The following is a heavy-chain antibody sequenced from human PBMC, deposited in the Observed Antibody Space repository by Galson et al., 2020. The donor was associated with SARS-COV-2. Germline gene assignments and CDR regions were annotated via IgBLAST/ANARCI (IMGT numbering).Heavy chain of an antibody. CDR2: IYRSGRT. CDR3: ARDTHFRY. CDR1: GYSISSDYN. J-gene: IGHJ4*02. Sequence: SETLSLTCTVSGYSISSDYNWGWIRQPPGKGLEWIGNIYRSGRTYYNPSLKSRVTISIDTSKNQFSLRLSSMTAADTAVYYCARDTHFRYWGQGTLVTVSS. V-gene: IGHV4-38-2*02.